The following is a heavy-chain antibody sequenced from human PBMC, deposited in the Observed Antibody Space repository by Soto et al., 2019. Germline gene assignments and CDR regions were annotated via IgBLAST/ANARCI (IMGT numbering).Heavy chain of an antibody. D-gene: IGHD3-10*01. CDR3: VRDRYSSSGWFDP. Sequence: SQTLSLTCAISGDSVSSYSAAWDWIRQSPSGGLEWLGRTYYRSRFFSDYAESVKSRIIINPDTSKNQFSLQLKSVTPEDTAVYYCVRDRYSSSGWFDPWGQGTPVTVSS. CDR1: GDSVSSYSAA. CDR2: TYYRSRFFS. V-gene: IGHV6-1*01. J-gene: IGHJ5*02.